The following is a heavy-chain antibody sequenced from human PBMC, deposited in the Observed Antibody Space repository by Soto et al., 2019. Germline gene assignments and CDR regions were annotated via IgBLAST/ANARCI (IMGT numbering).Heavy chain of an antibody. V-gene: IGHV3-21*01. CDR1: EFTYRSDS. D-gene: IGHD3-9*01. CDR3: AKEGSDYDILTGSGYYGMDV. J-gene: IGHJ6*02. CDR2: IRSNRSYT. Sequence: GGSLRQTCAAAEFTYRSDSMNWVRQAPGKGLEWVSPIRSNRSYTDYADSVKGRFTISRDNSKNTLYLQMNSLRAEDTAVYYCAKEGSDYDILTGSGYYGMDVWGQGTTVTVSS.